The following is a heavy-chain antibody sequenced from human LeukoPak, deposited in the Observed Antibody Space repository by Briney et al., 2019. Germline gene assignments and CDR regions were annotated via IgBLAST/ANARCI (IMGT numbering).Heavy chain of an antibody. CDR3: AKALDTSGYYPADAFDI. CDR1: GFTFSSYA. V-gene: IGHV3-30*02. CDR2: IRYDGSNK. D-gene: IGHD3-22*01. Sequence: GGSLRLSCVTSGFTFSSYAMHWVRQAPGKGLEWVAFIRYDGSNKYYADSVKGRFTISRDNSKNTLYLQMNSLRAEDTAVYYCAKALDTSGYYPADAFDIWGRGTMVTVSS. J-gene: IGHJ3*02.